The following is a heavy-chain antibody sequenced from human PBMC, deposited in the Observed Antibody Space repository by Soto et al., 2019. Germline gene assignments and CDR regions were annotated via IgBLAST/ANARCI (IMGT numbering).Heavy chain of an antibody. J-gene: IGHJ4*02. CDR1: GFTFDDYA. CDR3: AIVIGQTGTTNYFHF. V-gene: IGHV3-9*01. CDR2: ISWNSGSI. Sequence: GWYPRLSCAASGFTFDDYAMHWVRQAPGKGLEWVSGISWNSGSIGYADSVKGRFAISRDNAKNSLYLQMNSLRAEDTALYYFAIVIGQTGTTNYFHFWGQVPLFTVFS. D-gene: IGHD1-7*01.